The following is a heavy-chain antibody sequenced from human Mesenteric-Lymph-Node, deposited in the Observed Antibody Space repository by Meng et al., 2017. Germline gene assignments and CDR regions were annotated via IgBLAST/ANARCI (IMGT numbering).Heavy chain of an antibody. V-gene: IGHV4-30-4*08. CDR1: GGSISSGVYC. CDR3: ARNYYFDY. CDR2: IYYSGST. J-gene: IGHJ4*02. Sequence: HVPLQESGPGLLKPSQSLSVICSGSGGSISSGVYCWSWIRQHPGKGLEWIGYIYYSGSTYSNPSLKSRVTISMDTSKNQFSLRLSSVTAADTAVYYCARNYYFDYWGQGTLVTVSS.